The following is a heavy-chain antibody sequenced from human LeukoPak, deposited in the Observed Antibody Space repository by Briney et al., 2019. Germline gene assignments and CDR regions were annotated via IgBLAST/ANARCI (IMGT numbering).Heavy chain of an antibody. D-gene: IGHD3-3*01. CDR3: AREIYDFGDYYLDY. CDR1: GFTVSSNY. Sequence: GGSLRLSCAASGFTVSSNYMSWVRQAPGKGLEWVSVIYSGGSTYYADSVKGRFTISRDNSKNTLFLQMNSLRAEDTAVYYCAREIYDFGDYYLDYWGQGTLVTVSS. J-gene: IGHJ4*02. CDR2: IYSGGST. V-gene: IGHV3-53*01.